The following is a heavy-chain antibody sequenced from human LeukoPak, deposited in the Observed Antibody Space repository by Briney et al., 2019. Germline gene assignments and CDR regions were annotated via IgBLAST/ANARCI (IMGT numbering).Heavy chain of an antibody. J-gene: IGHJ4*02. D-gene: IGHD1-1*01. CDR1: GFTFSSYG. V-gene: IGHV3-30*03. CDR2: ISYDGSSQ. CDR3: ARVIMRNDVALDY. Sequence: PGGSLRLSCAASGFTFSSYGMHWVRQAPGKGLEWVAGISYDGSSQKYADSVKGRFTISRDNSKSTLSLQINSLRTEDTAVYYCARVIMRNDVALDYWGQGTLVTVSP.